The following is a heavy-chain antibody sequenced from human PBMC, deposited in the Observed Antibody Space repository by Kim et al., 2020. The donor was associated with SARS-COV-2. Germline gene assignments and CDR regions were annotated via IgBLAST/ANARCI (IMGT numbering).Heavy chain of an antibody. CDR3: ARGPKGGYFPYGMDV. J-gene: IGHJ6*02. D-gene: IGHD3-9*01. CDR1: GFTFSSYW. V-gene: IGHV3-74*01. Sequence: GGSLRLSCAASGFTFSSYWMHWVRQAPGKGLVWVSRINSDGSSTSYADSVKGRFTISRDNAKNTLYLQMNSLRAEDTAVYYCARGPKGGYFPYGMDVWGQGTTVTVSS. CDR2: INSDGSST.